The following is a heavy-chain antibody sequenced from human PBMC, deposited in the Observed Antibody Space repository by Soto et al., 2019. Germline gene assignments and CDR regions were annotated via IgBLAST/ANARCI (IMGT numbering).Heavy chain of an antibody. D-gene: IGHD2-15*01. V-gene: IGHV3-15*01. CDR3: TKGYCSGGSCYHNWFDP. CDR1: GFTFSNAW. J-gene: IGHJ5*02. CDR2: ITSKTDGGTT. Sequence: EVQLVESGGGLVKPGGSLRLSCAASGFTFSNAWMSWVRQAPGKGLEWVGRITSKTDGGTTDYAATVKGRFTISRDDSKHTLYLQRNSLKNEDTAVYYRTKGYCSGGSCYHNWFDPWGQGTLVTVSS.